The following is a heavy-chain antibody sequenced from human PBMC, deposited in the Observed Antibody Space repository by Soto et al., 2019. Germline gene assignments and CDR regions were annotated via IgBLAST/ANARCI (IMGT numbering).Heavy chain of an antibody. CDR2: INSDASHT. CDR1: XXXXXTYX. Sequence: EVQLVESGGGLVQPGGSLXLSXXXSXXXXXTYXMXXXXXVPXXXLEWVSRINSDASHTYYADSVKGRFTISRDNAKNTLHLEMNSLRAEDTAVYYCVRDGHCITTSCYGNWFDPWGQGTLVTVSS. D-gene: IGHD2-2*01. CDR3: VRDGHCITTSCYGNWFDP. J-gene: IGHJ5*02. V-gene: IGHV3-74*01.